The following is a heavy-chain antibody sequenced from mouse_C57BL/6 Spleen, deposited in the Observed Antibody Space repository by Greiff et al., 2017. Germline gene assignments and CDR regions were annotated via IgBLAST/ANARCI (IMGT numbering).Heavy chain of an antibody. V-gene: IGHV5-17*01. CDR1: GFTFSDYG. Sequence: DVKLVESGGGLVKPGGSLKLSCAASGFTFSDYGMHWVRQAPEKGLEWVAYISSGSSTIYYADTVKGRFTISRDNAKNTLFLQMTSLRSEDTALYYCARGVRQFAYWGQGTLVTVSA. J-gene: IGHJ3*01. D-gene: IGHD2-14*01. CDR3: ARGVRQFAY. CDR2: ISSGSSTI.